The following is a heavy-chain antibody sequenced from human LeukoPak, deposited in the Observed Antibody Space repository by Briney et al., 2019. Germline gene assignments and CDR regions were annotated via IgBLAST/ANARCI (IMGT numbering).Heavy chain of an antibody. J-gene: IGHJ6*03. V-gene: IGHV4-39*07. Sequence: SETLSLTCTVSGGSISSSSYYWGWIRQPPGKGLEWIGNIYYSGSTYYNPSLESRVTMSLDTSKNQFSLKLSSVTAADTAVYYCARVAPVGYSSSWYLGNYYYYMDVWGKGTTVTVSS. CDR3: ARVAPVGYSSSWYLGNYYYYMDV. CDR1: GGSISSSSYY. D-gene: IGHD6-13*01. CDR2: IYYSGST.